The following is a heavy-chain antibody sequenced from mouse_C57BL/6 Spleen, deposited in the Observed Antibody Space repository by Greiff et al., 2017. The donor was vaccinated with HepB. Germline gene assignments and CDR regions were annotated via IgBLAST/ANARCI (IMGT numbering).Heavy chain of an antibody. CDR1: GYTFTSYW. V-gene: IGHV1-69*01. J-gene: IGHJ3*01. Sequence: QVQLQQPGAELVMPGASVKLSCKASGYTFTSYWMHWVKQRPGQGLEWIGEIHPSDSYTNYNQKFKGKSTLTVDKSSSTAYMQLSSLTSEDSAVYYCARDKPLRRGFAYWGQGTLVTVSA. D-gene: IGHD2-12*01. CDR2: IHPSDSYT. CDR3: ARDKPLRRGFAY.